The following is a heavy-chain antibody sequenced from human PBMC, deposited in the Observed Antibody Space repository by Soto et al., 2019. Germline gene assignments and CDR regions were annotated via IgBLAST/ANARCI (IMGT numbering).Heavy chain of an antibody. V-gene: IGHV1-2*04. D-gene: IGHD2-2*01. J-gene: IGHJ5*02. CDR2: INPNSGGT. Sequence: GASVKVSCKASGYTFTGYYMHWVRQAPGQGLEWMGWINPNSGGTNYAQKFQGWVTMTRDTSISTAYMELSRLRSDDTAVYYCAISLVDCSSTSCYAQNWFDPWGQGTLVTVSS. CDR1: GYTFTGYY. CDR3: AISLVDCSSTSCYAQNWFDP.